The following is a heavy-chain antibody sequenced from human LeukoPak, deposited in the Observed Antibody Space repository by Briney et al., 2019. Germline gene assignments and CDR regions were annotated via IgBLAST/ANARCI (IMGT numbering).Heavy chain of an antibody. D-gene: IGHD2-8*01. Sequence: GGSLRLSCAASGFSFSTYSMNWVRQTPGKGLDWVSYISRSSTTIYYADSVRGRFTISRDNARNSLYLQMNSLRAEDTAVYYCAREEGGAGLYGFDIWGQGTMVTVTS. CDR1: GFSFSTYS. J-gene: IGHJ3*02. V-gene: IGHV3-48*04. CDR3: AREEGGAGLYGFDI. CDR2: ISRSSTTI.